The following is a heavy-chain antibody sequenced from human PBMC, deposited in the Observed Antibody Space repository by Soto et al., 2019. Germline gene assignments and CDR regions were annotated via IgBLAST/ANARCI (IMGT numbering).Heavy chain of an antibody. CDR1: GFIFSSCG. CDR2: IWYDGSNK. Sequence: PGGSLRLSCEASGFIFSSCGMHWVRQAPGKGLEWVAVIWYDGSNKNYADSVKGRFTITRDNSKNTLYLQTNSLRAEDTAVYYCASSISWGQGTLVTVSS. V-gene: IGHV3-33*03. J-gene: IGHJ5*02. CDR3: ASSIS.